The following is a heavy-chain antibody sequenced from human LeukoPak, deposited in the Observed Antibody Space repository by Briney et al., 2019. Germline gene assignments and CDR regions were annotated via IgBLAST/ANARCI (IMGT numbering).Heavy chain of an antibody. V-gene: IGHV4-39*01. CDR3: ASIYYYYGMDV. J-gene: IGHJ6*02. CDR2: IYYSGST. Sequence: SETLSLTCTVSGGSISSYYWGWIRQPPGKGLEWIGSIYYSGSTYYNPSLKSRVTISVDTSKNQFSLKLSSVTAADTAVYYCASIYYYYGMDVWGQGTTVTVSS. CDR1: GGSISSYY.